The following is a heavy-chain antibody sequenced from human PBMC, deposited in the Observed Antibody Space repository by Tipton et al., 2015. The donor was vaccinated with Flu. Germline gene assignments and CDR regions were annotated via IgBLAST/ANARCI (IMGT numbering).Heavy chain of an antibody. D-gene: IGHD3-22*01. V-gene: IGHV3-30*02. CDR2: IRYDGSVK. CDR1: GMSFSTYG. Sequence: SLRLSCAASGMSFSTYGMHWVRQAPGKGLEWVAFIRYDGSVKDYGDSVKGRFSISRDNSKNTLYLLMNRLRPEDTAVYYCAKDAVFLHYDSTGYMGPLDSWGQGTLVTVSS. CDR3: AKDAVFLHYDSTGYMGPLDS. J-gene: IGHJ4*02.